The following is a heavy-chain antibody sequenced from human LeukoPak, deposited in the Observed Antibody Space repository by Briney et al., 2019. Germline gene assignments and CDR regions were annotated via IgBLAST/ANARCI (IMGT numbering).Heavy chain of an antibody. CDR3: ARDPGRIAAGDTPFDY. CDR2: ISYDGSNK. J-gene: IGHJ4*02. V-gene: IGHV3-30-3*01. CDR1: GFTFRSYA. Sequence: GGSLRLPCAASGFTFRSYAMHWVRQAPGKGLEWVAIISYDGSNKYYADSVKGRFTISRDNSKNTLYLQMNSLRAEDTAVYYCARDPGRIAAGDTPFDYWGQGALVTVSS. D-gene: IGHD6-13*01.